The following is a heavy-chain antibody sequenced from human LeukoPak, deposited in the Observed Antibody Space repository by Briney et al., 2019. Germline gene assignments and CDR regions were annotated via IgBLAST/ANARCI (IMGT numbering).Heavy chain of an antibody. V-gene: IGHV1-46*01. CDR2: INPSGDST. J-gene: IGHJ4*02. D-gene: IGHD5-24*01. Sequence: WASVKVSCKASGYTFTSYYMHWVRQAPGQGLEWMGIINPSGDSTSYAQKFQGRVTMTRNMSTSTVYMELSSLRSEDTAVYYCARNGEMATTDYYFDYWGQGTLVTVSS. CDR3: ARNGEMATTDYYFDY. CDR1: GYTFTSYY.